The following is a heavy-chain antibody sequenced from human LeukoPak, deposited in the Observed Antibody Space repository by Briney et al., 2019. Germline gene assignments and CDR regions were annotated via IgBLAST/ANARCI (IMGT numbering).Heavy chain of an antibody. CDR1: GFTFGNAW. V-gene: IGHV3-7*01. CDR3: ARVDCSSTSCYKYYYYGMDV. D-gene: IGHD2-2*01. Sequence: GGSLRLSCAASGFTFGNAWMSWVRQAPGKGLEWVANIKQDGSEKYYVDSVKGRFTISRDNAKNSLYLQMNSLRAEDTAVYYCARVDCSSTSCYKYYYYGMDVWGQGTTVTVSS. J-gene: IGHJ6*02. CDR2: IKQDGSEK.